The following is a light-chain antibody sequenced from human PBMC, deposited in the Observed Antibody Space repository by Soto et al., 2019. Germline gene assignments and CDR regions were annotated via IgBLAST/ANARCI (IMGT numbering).Light chain of an antibody. Sequence: EIVLTQSPGTLSLSPGERATLSCRASQSVTSNFLAWYQQKPGQAPRLLIYGASSRATGIPDRFSGSGSGTDFTLTISGLEPEDFAVFYCQQYGSSPITFGQGTRLEMK. CDR1: QSVTSNF. CDR3: QQYGSSPIT. V-gene: IGKV3-20*01. CDR2: GAS. J-gene: IGKJ5*01.